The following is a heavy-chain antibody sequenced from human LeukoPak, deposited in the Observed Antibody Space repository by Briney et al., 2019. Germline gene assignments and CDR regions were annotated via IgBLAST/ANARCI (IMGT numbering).Heavy chain of an antibody. V-gene: IGHV1-69*05. J-gene: IGHJ4*02. CDR2: IIPIFGTA. D-gene: IGHD3-22*01. CDR1: VGTSRIYA. CDR3: AREYYYDSSGYYPYYFDY. Sequence: GASVKVSSKASVGTSRIYAISSVREAPGQGREWMVTIIPIFGTAKYAEEFQSRGTTTTDETTSTAYMELSSLRSEHTAVYYCAREYYYDSSGYYPYYFDYWGQGTLVTVSS.